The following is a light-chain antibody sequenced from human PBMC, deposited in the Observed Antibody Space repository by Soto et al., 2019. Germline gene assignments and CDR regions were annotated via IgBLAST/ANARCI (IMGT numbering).Light chain of an antibody. CDR2: EVS. V-gene: IGLV2-8*01. CDR1: SSDVGGYNY. CDR3: SSYTRSSLYV. Sequence: QSVLTQPPSASGSPGQSVTISCTGTSSDVGGYNYVSWYQQHPGKAPKLMIYEVSERPSGVPDRFSGSKSSNTASLTVSGLQAEDEADYYCSSYTRSSLYVFGTGTKVTVL. J-gene: IGLJ1*01.